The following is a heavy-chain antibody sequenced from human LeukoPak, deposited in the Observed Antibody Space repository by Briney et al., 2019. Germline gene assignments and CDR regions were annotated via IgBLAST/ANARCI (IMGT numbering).Heavy chain of an antibody. CDR3: AKDATEYGDSHFDC. CDR2: IWNEGSHE. CDR1: GFTFSAGG. D-gene: IGHD4-17*01. Sequence: PGGSLRLSCAASGFTFSAGGMHWGRQAPGGGLEWGAVIWNEGSHEYYDDSVKGRFTISRDNSRNTVYLQMNTLRAEDTAVYYCAKDATEYGDSHFDCWGQGSLVTVSS. V-gene: IGHV3-33*04. J-gene: IGHJ4*02.